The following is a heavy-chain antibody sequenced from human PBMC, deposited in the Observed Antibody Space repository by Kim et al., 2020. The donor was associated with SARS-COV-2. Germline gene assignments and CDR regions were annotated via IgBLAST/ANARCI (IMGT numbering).Heavy chain of an antibody. CDR3: ATQVRLWFGELWGPFGMDV. Sequence: GRFTISRDNSKNTLYLQMNSLRAEDTAVYYCATQVRLWFGELWGPFGMDVWGQGTTVTVSS. D-gene: IGHD3-10*01. J-gene: IGHJ6*02. V-gene: IGHV3-30*03.